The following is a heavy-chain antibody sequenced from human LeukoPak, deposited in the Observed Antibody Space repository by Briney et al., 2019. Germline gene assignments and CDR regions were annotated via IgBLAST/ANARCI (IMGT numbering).Heavy chain of an antibody. CDR2: IYTSGST. V-gene: IGHV4-61*02. CDR3: ARDGGGGYSYGDFDY. J-gene: IGHJ4*02. CDR1: GGSISSGSYY. Sequence: SETLSLTCTVPGGSISSGSYYWSWIRQPAGKGLEWIVRIYTSGSTNYNPSLKSRVTISVDTSKNQFSLKLSSVTAADTAVYYCARDGGGGYSYGDFDYWGQGTLVTVSS. D-gene: IGHD5-18*01.